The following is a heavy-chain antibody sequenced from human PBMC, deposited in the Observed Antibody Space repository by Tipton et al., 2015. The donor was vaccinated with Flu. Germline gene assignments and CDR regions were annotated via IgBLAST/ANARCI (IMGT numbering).Heavy chain of an antibody. Sequence: GLVKPSETLSLTCRVSGYSVSNGYYWGWLRQAPGQGLEWIATVFHTGNTDYSPSLRGRVTMSVDSSTDQLFLHLNSVTAADTATYYCARLRLGRHLSDFDYWGQGTLVTVSS. CDR2: VFHTGNT. D-gene: IGHD3-16*01. J-gene: IGHJ4*02. CDR1: GYSVSNGYY. CDR3: ARLRLGRHLSDFDY. V-gene: IGHV4-38-2*01.